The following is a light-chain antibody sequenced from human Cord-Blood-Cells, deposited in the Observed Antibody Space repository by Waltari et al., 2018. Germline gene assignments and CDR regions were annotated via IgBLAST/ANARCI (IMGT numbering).Light chain of an antibody. Sequence: YELTQPPSVSVSPGQTASITCSGDKFGVKYACWYQQKPGQSPVLVIYQDSKRPSGIPERFSGSNSGNTATLTISGTQAMDEADYYCQAWDSSTAVFGGGTKLTVL. CDR2: QDS. CDR1: KFGVKY. J-gene: IGLJ2*01. V-gene: IGLV3-1*01. CDR3: QAWDSSTAV.